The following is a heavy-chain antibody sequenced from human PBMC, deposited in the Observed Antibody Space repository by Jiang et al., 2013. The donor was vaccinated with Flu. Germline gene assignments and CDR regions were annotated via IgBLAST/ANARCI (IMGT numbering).Heavy chain of an antibody. V-gene: IGHV1-18*01. J-gene: IGHJ5*02. CDR1: G. Sequence: GISWVRQAPGQGLEWMGWISAYNGNTNYAQKLQGRVTMTTDTSTSTAYMELRSLRSDDTAVYYCARAPSGPGWFDPWGQGTLVTVSS. CDR2: ISAYNGNT. D-gene: IGHD3-10*01. CDR3: ARAPSGPGWFDP.